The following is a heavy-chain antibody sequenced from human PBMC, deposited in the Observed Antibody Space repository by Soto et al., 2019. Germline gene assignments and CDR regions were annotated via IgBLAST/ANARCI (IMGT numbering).Heavy chain of an antibody. CDR2: IQSGGPT. D-gene: IGHD2-15*01. V-gene: IGHV3-66*01. J-gene: IGHJ4*02. CDR3: AKDMLSRQQLVGVYFDY. Sequence: GSLRLSCAASGFTVSSKYMSWVRQAPGKGLEWVSLIQSGGPTYYADSVKGRFTISRDTSENTLHLQMDSLRAEDTAVYYCAKDMLSRQQLVGVYFDYWGRGSLVTVSS. CDR1: GFTVSSKY.